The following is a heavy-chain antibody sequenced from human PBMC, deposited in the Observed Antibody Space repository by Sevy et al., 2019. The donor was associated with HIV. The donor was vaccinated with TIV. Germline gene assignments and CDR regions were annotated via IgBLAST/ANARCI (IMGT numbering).Heavy chain of an antibody. D-gene: IGHD3-22*01. CDR3: AAAREYYEDSSGYLDY. J-gene: IGHJ4*02. Sequence: ASVTVSCKVSGYTLTKLSMHWLRQAPGKGLEWMGRFDPEDGETIFAQKFQGRVTMTEDTSTDPANMELSSLGTEDTAVYYCAAAREYYEDSSGYLDYWGQGTLVTVSS. CDR2: FDPEDGET. V-gene: IGHV1-24*01. CDR1: GYTLTKLS.